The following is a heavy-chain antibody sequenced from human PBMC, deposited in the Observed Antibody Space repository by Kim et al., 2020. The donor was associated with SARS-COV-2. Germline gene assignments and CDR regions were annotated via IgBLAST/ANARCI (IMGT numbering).Heavy chain of an antibody. CDR1: GYTFTGYY. J-gene: IGHJ6*02. CDR2: INPNDGYT. Sequence: ASVKVSCKTSGYTFTGYYLNWVRQAPGQGLEWMGRINPNDGYTISAQRFQGRVTMTRDTSISTAYMELSSLRSDDSVIYYCAKGESMDVWGQGTTVTVSS. D-gene: IGHD1-26*01. CDR3: AKGESMDV. V-gene: IGHV1-2*05.